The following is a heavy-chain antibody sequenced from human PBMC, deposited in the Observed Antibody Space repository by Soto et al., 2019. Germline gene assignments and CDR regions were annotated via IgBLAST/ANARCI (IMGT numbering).Heavy chain of an antibody. CDR3: ARVTTMVRGWNPMGAFDI. D-gene: IGHD3-10*01. CDR2: IWNDGSNK. CDR1: GFTFSSYG. J-gene: IGHJ3*02. Sequence: QVQLVESGGGVVQPGRSLRLSCAASGFTFSSYGMHWVRQAPGKGLEWVAVIWNDGSNKYYADSVKGRFTISRDNSKNTLYLQMNSLRAEDTAVYYCARVTTMVRGWNPMGAFDIWGQGTMVTVSS. V-gene: IGHV3-33*01.